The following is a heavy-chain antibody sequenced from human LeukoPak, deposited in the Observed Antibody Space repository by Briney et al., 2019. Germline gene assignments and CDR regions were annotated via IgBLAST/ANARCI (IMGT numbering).Heavy chain of an antibody. J-gene: IGHJ6*03. V-gene: IGHV3-7*01. CDR2: IKQDGSEK. Sequence: PGGSLRLSCAASGFIFSSYRMSWVRQAPGKGLEWVANIKQDGSEKYYVDSVKGRFTISRDNAKNSLYLQMNSLRAEDTAVYYCARDLSGYDFYYYYMDVWGKGTTVTISS. D-gene: IGHD5-12*01. CDR3: ARDLSGYDFYYYYMDV. CDR1: GFIFSSYR.